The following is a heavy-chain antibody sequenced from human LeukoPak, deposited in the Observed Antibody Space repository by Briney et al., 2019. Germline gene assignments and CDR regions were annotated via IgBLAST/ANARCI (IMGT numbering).Heavy chain of an antibody. CDR1: GGSISSSSYY. V-gene: IGHV4-39*07. Sequence: SETLSLTCTVSGGSISSSSYYWGWIRQPPGKGLEWIGYIYHSGSTYYNPSLKSRVTISVDRSKNQFSLKLSSVTAADTVVYYCARENDSGYPGAFDIWGQGTMVTVSS. CDR2: IYHSGST. J-gene: IGHJ3*02. D-gene: IGHD5-12*01. CDR3: ARENDSGYPGAFDI.